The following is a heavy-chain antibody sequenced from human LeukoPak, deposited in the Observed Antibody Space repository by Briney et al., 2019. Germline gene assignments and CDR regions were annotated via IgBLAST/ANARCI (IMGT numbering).Heavy chain of an antibody. CDR2: ISGGSDHI. J-gene: IGHJ4*02. CDR1: GFTFSTYN. V-gene: IGHV3-21*01. Sequence: PGGSLRLSCAASGFTFSTYNMYWVRQAPGKGLEWVSSISGGSDHIYYADPVKGRFTISRDNAKNSLYLQMNSLRAEDTAVYYCARIGSGWYWDYWGQGTLVTVSS. D-gene: IGHD6-19*01. CDR3: ARIGSGWYWDY.